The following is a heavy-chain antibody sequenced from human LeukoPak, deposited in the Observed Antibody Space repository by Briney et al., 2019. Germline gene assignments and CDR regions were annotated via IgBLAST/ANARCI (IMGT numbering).Heavy chain of an antibody. CDR1: GFTFSSYA. D-gene: IGHD5-12*01. Sequence: GGSLRLSCAASGFTFSSYAMSWVRQAPGKGLEWVSAISGSGGSTYYADSVKGWFTISRDNSKNTLYLQMNSLRAEDTAVYYCAKAGVATIKGDYWGQGTLVTVSS. J-gene: IGHJ4*02. V-gene: IGHV3-23*01. CDR2: ISGSGGST. CDR3: AKAGVATIKGDY.